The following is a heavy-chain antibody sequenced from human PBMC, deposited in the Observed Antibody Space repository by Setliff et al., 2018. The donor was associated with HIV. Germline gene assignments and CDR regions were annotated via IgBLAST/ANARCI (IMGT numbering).Heavy chain of an antibody. Sequence: SETLSLTCTVSGASIRSFHWSWIRQPPGKGLEWIGYIYYSGSANYTPSLKSRVTISLDTSKSQFSLKLSSVTAADTAMYYCARAAGDCSSAGCLHYFDYWGQGSLVTVSS. J-gene: IGHJ4*02. V-gene: IGHV4-59*01. CDR2: IYYSGSA. CDR1: GASIRSFH. D-gene: IGHD2-2*01. CDR3: ARAAGDCSSAGCLHYFDY.